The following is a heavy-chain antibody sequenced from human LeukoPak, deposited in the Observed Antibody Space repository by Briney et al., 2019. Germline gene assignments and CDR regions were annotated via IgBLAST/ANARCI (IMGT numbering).Heavy chain of an antibody. D-gene: IGHD1-26*01. CDR1: GFTFSSYA. CDR3: ARDQPASGSYYYYYYYMDV. Sequence: GGSLRLSCAASGFTFSSYAMHGVRQAPGKGREGVAVISYDGSNNYYADSVKGRFTISRDNSKNTLYLQMNSLRAEDTAVYYCARDQPASGSYYYYYYYMDVWGKGTTVTVSS. V-gene: IGHV3-30*04. J-gene: IGHJ6*03. CDR2: ISYDGSNN.